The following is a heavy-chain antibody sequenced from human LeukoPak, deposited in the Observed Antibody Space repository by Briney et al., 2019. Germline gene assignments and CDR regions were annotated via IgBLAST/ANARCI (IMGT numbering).Heavy chain of an antibody. J-gene: IGHJ6*02. Sequence: ASQTLSLTCTVSGGSISSGDYYWSWIRQPPGKGLEWIGYMYYSGSTYYNPSLTSRVTISVDTSKNQFSLNLSSVTAADTAVYYCARVWSVAAAGREDYYYGIDVWGQGTTVTVSS. CDR1: GGSISSGDYY. D-gene: IGHD6-13*01. CDR3: ARVWSVAAAGREDYYYGIDV. CDR2: MYYSGST. V-gene: IGHV4-30-4*01.